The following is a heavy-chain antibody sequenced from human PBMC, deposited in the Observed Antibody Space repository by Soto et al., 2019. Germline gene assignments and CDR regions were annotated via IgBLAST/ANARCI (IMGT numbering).Heavy chain of an antibody. CDR3: TAHLGEFFPLDY. CDR2: IKSRADGGTT. D-gene: IGHD3-16*01. Sequence: EVQLVESGGDFVKPGGSLRVSCAVSGFSFSNAWMSWVRQAPGKGLEWVGRIKSRADGGTTDYTAPVKGRFTISRDDSKNTVFLQVNSLKTEDTAVYYCTAHLGEFFPLDYWGQGTLVTVSS. J-gene: IGHJ4*02. CDR1: GFSFSNAW. V-gene: IGHV3-15*01.